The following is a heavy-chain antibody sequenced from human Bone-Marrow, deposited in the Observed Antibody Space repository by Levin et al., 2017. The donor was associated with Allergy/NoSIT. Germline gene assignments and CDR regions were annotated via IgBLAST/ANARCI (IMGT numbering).Heavy chain of an antibody. Sequence: GGSLRLSCAASGFTFSDYYMSWIRQAPGKGLEWVSYISSTSTFTNYADSVKGRFTISRDNAKNSLYLQMNSLRAEDTAVYYCARAVRGYSYGPCDIWGQGTVVTVSS. V-gene: IGHV3-11*05. J-gene: IGHJ3*02. CDR2: ISSTSTFT. CDR1: GFTFSDYY. D-gene: IGHD5-18*01. CDR3: ARAVRGYSYGPCDI.